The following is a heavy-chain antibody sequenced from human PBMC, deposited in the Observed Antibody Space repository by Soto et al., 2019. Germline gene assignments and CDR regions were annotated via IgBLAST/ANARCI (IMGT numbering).Heavy chain of an antibody. CDR1: GGSISSGGYY. D-gene: IGHD5-12*01. CDR3: ARAISGYDSEYYFDY. CDR2: IYYSGST. V-gene: IGHV4-31*03. J-gene: IGHJ4*02. Sequence: TSETLSLTCTVSGGSISSGGYYWSWIRQHPGKGLEWIGYIYYSGSTYYNPSLKSRVTISVDTSKNQFSLKLSSVTAADTAVYYCARAISGYDSEYYFDYWGQGTLVTVSS.